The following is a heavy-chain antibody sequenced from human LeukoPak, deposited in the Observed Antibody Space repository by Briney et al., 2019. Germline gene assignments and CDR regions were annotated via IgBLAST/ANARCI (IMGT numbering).Heavy chain of an antibody. CDR2: ISAYNGNT. J-gene: IGHJ4*02. D-gene: IGHD3-10*01. V-gene: IGHV1-18*01. CDR3: ASDGTSRGYFDY. Sequence: ASVKVSCKTSGYTFTNFGVSWVRQAPGQGLEWMGWISAYNGNTNYAQKLQGRVTMTTDTSTSTAYMELRSLTSDDTAVYYCASDGTSRGYFDYWGQGTLVTVSS. CDR1: GYTFTNFG.